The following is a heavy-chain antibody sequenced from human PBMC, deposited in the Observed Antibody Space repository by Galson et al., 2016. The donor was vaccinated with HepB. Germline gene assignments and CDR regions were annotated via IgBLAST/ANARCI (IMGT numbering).Heavy chain of an antibody. CDR2: INPSGGST. J-gene: IGHJ3*02. D-gene: IGHD2-15*01. V-gene: IGHV1-46*01. Sequence: SVKVSCKASGYTFPSYGISWVRQAPGQGLEWMGIINPSGGSTSYAQKFQGRVTMTRDTSTSTVYMELSSLRSEDTAVYYCARQPKGGTAQGYGDAFDIWGQGTMVTVSS. CDR3: ARQPKGGTAQGYGDAFDI. CDR1: GYTFPSYG.